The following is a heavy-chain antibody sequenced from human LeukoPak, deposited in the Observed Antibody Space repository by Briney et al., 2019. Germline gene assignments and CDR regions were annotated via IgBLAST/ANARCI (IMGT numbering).Heavy chain of an antibody. CDR3: ASIAVAGPLSSDY. V-gene: IGHV1-18*01. D-gene: IGHD6-19*01. Sequence: ASVKVSCKASGYTFTSYGISWVRQAPGQGLEWMGWISAYNGNTNYAQKLQGRLTMTTDTSTSTAYMELRSLRSDDPAVYYCASIAVAGPLSSDYWGKGTLVTVSS. CDR2: ISAYNGNT. J-gene: IGHJ4*02. CDR1: GYTFTSYG.